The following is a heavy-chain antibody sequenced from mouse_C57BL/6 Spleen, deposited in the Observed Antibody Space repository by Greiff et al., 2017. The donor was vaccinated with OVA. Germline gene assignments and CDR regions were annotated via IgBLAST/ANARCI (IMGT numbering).Heavy chain of an antibody. J-gene: IGHJ4*01. CDR2: IDPEDGDT. CDR3: TTLYDGNWDYAMDY. CDR1: GFNIKDYY. V-gene: IGHV14-1*01. Sequence: VQLQQSGAELVRPGASVKLSCTASGFNIKDYYMHWVKQRPEQGLEWIGRIDPEDGDTEYAPKFPGKATMTADTSSNTAYLQRSSLTSEYTAVYYCTTLYDGNWDYAMDYWGQGTSVTVSS. D-gene: IGHD2-1*01.